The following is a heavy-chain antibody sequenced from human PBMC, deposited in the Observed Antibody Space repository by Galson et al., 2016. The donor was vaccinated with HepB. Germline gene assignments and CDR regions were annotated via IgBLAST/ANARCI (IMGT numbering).Heavy chain of an antibody. J-gene: IGHJ5*02. CDR1: GFKFEDSP. CDR3: ARNYYDSSVPTS. D-gene: IGHD3-22*01. V-gene: IGHV3-49*03. CDR2: IRSKLFGATI. Sequence: SLRLSCAASGFKFEDSPISWFRQTPGKGLEWVGFIRSKLFGATIQYAASVKGRFTISRDDDRAIVYLEMSSLQIDDACMYFCARNYYDSSVPTSWGQGTPVAVSS.